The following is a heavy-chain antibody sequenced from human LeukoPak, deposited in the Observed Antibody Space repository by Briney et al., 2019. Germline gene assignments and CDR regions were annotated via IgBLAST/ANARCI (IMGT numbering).Heavy chain of an antibody. D-gene: IGHD2-15*01. Sequence: ASVKVSCKASGYTFTSYGISWVRQAPGQGLEWMGWISAYNGNTNYAQKLQGRVTMTTDTSTRTAYMTVRSPISDYTALYYCARDRPKCSGGSCYVRYFDYWGQGTLVTVSS. CDR3: ARDRPKCSGGSCYVRYFDY. CDR1: GYTFTSYG. V-gene: IGHV1-18*01. J-gene: IGHJ4*02. CDR2: ISAYNGNT.